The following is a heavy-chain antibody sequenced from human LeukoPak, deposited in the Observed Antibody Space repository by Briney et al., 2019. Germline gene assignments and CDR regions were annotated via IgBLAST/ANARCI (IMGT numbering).Heavy chain of an antibody. CDR1: GGSISSGSYY. CDR3: ARDVFFNWFDP. Sequence: PSETLSLTCTVSGGSISSGSYYWSWIRQPAGKGLEWIGRIYTSGSTNYNPSLKGRVTISVDTSKNQFSLKLSSVTAADTAVYYCARDVFFNWFDPWGQGTLVTVSS. J-gene: IGHJ5*02. V-gene: IGHV4-61*02. D-gene: IGHD2-21*01. CDR2: IYTSGST.